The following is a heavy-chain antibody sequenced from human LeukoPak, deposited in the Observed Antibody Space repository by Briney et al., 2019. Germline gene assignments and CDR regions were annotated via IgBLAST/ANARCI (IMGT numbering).Heavy chain of an antibody. D-gene: IGHD4-23*01. CDR2: IYYSGST. CDR3: ARDNSVEDTAWWFDP. J-gene: IGHJ5*02. Sequence: SETLSLTCTVSGGSISSSSYYWGWIRQPPGKGLEWIGSIYYSGSTYYNPSLKSRVTISVDTSKNQFSLKLSSVTAADTAVYYCARDNSVEDTAWWFDPWGQGTLVTVSS. CDR1: GGSISSSSYY. V-gene: IGHV4-39*02.